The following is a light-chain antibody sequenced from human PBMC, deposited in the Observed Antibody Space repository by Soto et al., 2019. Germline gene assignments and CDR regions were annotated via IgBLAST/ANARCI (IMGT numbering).Light chain of an antibody. CDR1: QSVNKW. CDR3: QHDKMYSPWP. Sequence: IQMTKSTYTLSASVGDRVAITCRASQSVNKWLAWFQQKPGKVPKLLIFDASTLQTGVPSRFGGGGSGTEFTLTISSLQPDDFATHYCQHDKMYSPWPFG. CDR2: DAS. J-gene: IGKJ2*01. V-gene: IGKV1-5*01.